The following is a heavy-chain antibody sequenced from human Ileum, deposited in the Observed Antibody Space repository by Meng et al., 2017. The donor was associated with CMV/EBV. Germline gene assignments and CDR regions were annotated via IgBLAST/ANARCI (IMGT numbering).Heavy chain of an antibody. D-gene: IGHD2-2*01. V-gene: IGHV4-4*02. CDR1: ISSGSW. Sequence: ISSGSWWSWVRRPAGKGLEWSGETYHSGSTKNNASLKSRGTISADTSMNQFSLKLRSMTAADTAVYYCVRRAARSTTNCYHFDYWGQGTLVTVSS. CDR2: TYHSGST. J-gene: IGHJ4*02. CDR3: VRRAARSTTNCYHFDY.